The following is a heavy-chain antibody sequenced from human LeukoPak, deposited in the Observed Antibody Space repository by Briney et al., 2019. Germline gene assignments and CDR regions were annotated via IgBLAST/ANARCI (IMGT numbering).Heavy chain of an antibody. CDR3: ARGSFYGMDV. J-gene: IGHJ6*02. CDR1: GFTFSSYY. CDR2: INSDGSTA. V-gene: IGHV3-74*01. Sequence: PGGSLRLSCAASGFTFSSYYMHWVRQAPGKGLVWVSRINSDGSTASYADSVKGRFTTSRDNAKNTLYLQMNSLRAEDTAVYYCARGSFYGMDVWGQGTTVTVSS.